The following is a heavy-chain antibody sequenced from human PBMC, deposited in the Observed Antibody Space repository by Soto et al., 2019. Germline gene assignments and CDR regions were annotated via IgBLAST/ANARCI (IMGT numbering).Heavy chain of an antibody. D-gene: IGHD3-16*01. CDR2: IKQDGSEK. CDR1: GFTFSSYW. J-gene: IGHJ4*02. CDR3: ASWGFGDKGYYFDY. Sequence: GGSLRLSCAASGFTFSSYWMSWVRQAPGKGLEWVANIKQDGSEKYYVDSVKGRFTISRDNAKNSLYLQMNSLRAEDTAVYYCASWGFGDKGYYFDYWGQGTLVTVSS. V-gene: IGHV3-7*03.